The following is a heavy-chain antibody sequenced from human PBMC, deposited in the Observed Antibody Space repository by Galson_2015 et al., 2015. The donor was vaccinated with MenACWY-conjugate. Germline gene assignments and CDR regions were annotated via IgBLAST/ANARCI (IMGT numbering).Heavy chain of an antibody. Sequence: SVKVSCKASGSTFSNYAMHWLRQAPGQRLEWMGWINVGSGNTRSSQKFQDRVTITTDTSASTAYMELSSLRSEDTAVYFCARAHLGYGYDYFDPLGQGTLATVSS. J-gene: IGHJ5*02. D-gene: IGHD5-18*01. V-gene: IGHV1-3*01. CDR3: ARAHLGYGYDYFDP. CDR2: INVGSGNT. CDR1: GSTFSNYA.